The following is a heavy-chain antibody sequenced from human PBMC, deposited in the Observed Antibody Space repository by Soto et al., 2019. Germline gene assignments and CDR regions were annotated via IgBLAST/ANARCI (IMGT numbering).Heavy chain of an antibody. V-gene: IGHV3-48*01. CDR2: IINSGTTI. Sequence: EVQLMESGGGLVQPGGSLRLSCAASGFTFSTYSMNWVRQAPGKGLEWISYIINSGTTIHFADSVKGRVTISRDNAKNSLYLQMNSLRAKDTAVYYCARMTYYYDSNDAFDIWGQGTMVTVSS. D-gene: IGHD3-22*01. J-gene: IGHJ3*02. CDR3: ARMTYYYDSNDAFDI. CDR1: GFTFSTYS.